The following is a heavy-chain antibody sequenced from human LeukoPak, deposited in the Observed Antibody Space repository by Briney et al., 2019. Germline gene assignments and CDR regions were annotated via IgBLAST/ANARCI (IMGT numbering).Heavy chain of an antibody. CDR3: AKVPEGY. J-gene: IGHJ4*02. V-gene: IGHV3-30*18. CDR2: ISYDGSNK. Sequence: GGSLRLSCAASGFTFSSYGMHWVRQAPGKGLEWVAVISYDGSNKYYADSVKGRFTISRDNSKNTLYLQMNSLSAEDTAVYYCAKVPEGYWGQGTLVTVSS. D-gene: IGHD1-14*01. CDR1: GFTFSSYG.